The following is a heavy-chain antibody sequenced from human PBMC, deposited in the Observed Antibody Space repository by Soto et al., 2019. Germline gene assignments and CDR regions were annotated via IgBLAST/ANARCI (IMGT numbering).Heavy chain of an antibody. D-gene: IGHD3-3*01. CDR1: GFTLSSYE. CDR3: ARGGVTIVGVAPRN. V-gene: IGHV3-48*03. CDR2: ISGSGRTI. Sequence: PGGSLRLSCAASGFTLSSYEMNWVRQAPGKGLEWVSYISGSGRTIYYADSVKGRFTISRDNAKNSLYLQVNSLRAEDTAVYYCARGGVTIVGVAPRNWGQGTLVTVSS. J-gene: IGHJ4*02.